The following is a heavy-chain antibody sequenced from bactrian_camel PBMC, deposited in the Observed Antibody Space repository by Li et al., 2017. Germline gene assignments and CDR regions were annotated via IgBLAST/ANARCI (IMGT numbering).Heavy chain of an antibody. CDR1: GFTSNGCA. CDR2: IRADGST. J-gene: IGHJ4*01. V-gene: IGHV3S53*01. D-gene: IGHD1*01. CDR3: EADDPSDYRCPAPL. Sequence: HVQLVESGGGSVKAGGSLRLSCTDPGFTSNGCAMNWYRQAAGKQRVWVSTIRADGSTSYADSVKGRFTISQDKAKDTAYLQMNSLKPEDTAMYYCEADDPSDYRCPAPLWGQGTQVTVS.